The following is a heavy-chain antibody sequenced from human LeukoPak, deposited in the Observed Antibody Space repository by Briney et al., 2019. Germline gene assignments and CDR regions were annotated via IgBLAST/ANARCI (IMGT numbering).Heavy chain of an antibody. J-gene: IGHJ4*02. CDR1: GYTFTSYA. D-gene: IGHD3-22*01. Sequence: ASVTVSCTASGYTFTSYAMHWVRQAPGQRLEWMGWINAGNGNTKYSQKFQGRVTITRDTSASTAYMELSSLRSEDTAVYYCARAARVGYEFDYGGQGTLVTVSS. CDR3: ARAARVGYEFDY. V-gene: IGHV1-3*01. CDR2: INAGNGNT.